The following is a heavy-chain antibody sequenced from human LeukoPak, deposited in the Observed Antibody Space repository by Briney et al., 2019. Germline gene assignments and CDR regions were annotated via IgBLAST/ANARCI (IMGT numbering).Heavy chain of an antibody. J-gene: IGHJ3*01. V-gene: IGHV3-23*01. Sequence: QAGGSLRLSCAASGFTFSSYAMSWVRQAPGKGLEWVSAISGSGGSTYYADSVKGRFTISRDNAKNSLYLQMNSLRAEDTAVYYCVRLNWRRKAFDVWGQGTMVTVSS. CDR1: GFTFSSYA. D-gene: IGHD1-20*01. CDR2: ISGSGGST. CDR3: VRLNWRRKAFDV.